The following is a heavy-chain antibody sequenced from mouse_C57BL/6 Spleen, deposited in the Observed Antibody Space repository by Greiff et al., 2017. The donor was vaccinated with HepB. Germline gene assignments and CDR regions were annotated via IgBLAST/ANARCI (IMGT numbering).Heavy chain of an antibody. D-gene: IGHD1-1*01. Sequence: VQLQQSGAELVKPGASVKISCKASGYAFSSYWMNWVKQRPGKGLEWIGQIYPGDGDTNYNGKFKGKATLTADKSSSTAYMQLSSLTSEDSAVYFCARGSSYGSYYFDYWGQGTTLTVSS. CDR2: IYPGDGDT. CDR3: ARGSSYGSYYFDY. V-gene: IGHV1-80*01. CDR1: GYAFSSYW. J-gene: IGHJ2*01.